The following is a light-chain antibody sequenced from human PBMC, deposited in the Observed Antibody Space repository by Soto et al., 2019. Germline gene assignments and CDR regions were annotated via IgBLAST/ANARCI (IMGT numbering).Light chain of an antibody. J-gene: IGKJ1*01. CDR3: QQTDSFPRT. Sequence: DIQMTQSSSSLSASVGDRVTITCRASQSISSYLNWYQHKPGKAPKLLIYAASSLQTGVPSRFSGSRSGTDFALTISSLQRDDFATYYCQQTDSFPRTFGQGTKV. CDR2: AAS. CDR1: QSISSY. V-gene: IGKV1-39*01.